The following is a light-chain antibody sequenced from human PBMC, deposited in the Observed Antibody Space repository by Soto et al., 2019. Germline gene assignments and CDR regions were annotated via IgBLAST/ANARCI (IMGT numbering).Light chain of an antibody. CDR3: EQGYSTPHT. J-gene: IGKJ2*01. CDR2: AAS. V-gene: IGKV1-39*01. CDR1: QSISSY. Sequence: DIQMTQSPSSLSASVGDRVTITCRASQSISSYLNWYQQKPGKAPKVLIYAASSLQSGVPSRFSGSRSGTDFSLTISSLQPEDFAPHYCEQGYSTPHTFGQGTKLEIE.